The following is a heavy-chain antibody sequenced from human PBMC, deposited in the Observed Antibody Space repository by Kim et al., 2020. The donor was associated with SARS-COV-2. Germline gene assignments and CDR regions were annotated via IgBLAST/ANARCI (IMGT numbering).Heavy chain of an antibody. Sequence: SETLSLTCSVSGASIYSSDYYWGWIRQPPGKGLEWIGTIYHSGTTYYNPSLKSRVTISIDTSKSQFSLKLSSVTAADTAVYFCGRDRLLGGGYWGQGTLVTVSS. D-gene: IGHD3-10*01. CDR1: GASIYSSDYY. V-gene: IGHV4-39*07. J-gene: IGHJ4*02. CDR2: IYHSGTT. CDR3: GRDRLLGGGY.